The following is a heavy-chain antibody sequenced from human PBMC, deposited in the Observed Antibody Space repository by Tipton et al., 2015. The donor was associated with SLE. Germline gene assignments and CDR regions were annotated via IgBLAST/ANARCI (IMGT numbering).Heavy chain of an antibody. V-gene: IGHV3-43*02. CDR2: ISGDGSST. Sequence: SGFTFGDYAMHWVRQAPGKGLEWVCLISGDGSSTYYADSVKGRFTISRDNNKNSPYLQMHSLRTEDTALYYCAKDRVGYSYVMDVWGQGATVTVSS. J-gene: IGHJ6*02. CDR3: AKDRVGYSYVMDV. D-gene: IGHD2-15*01. CDR1: GFTFGDYA.